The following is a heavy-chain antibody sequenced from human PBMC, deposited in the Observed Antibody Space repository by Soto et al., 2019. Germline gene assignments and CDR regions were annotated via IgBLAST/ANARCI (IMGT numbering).Heavy chain of an antibody. CDR2: IIPIFGTA. CDR1: GGTFSSYA. J-gene: IGHJ6*02. Sequence: SVKVSCKASGGTFSSYAISWVRQAPGQGLEWTGGIIPIFGTANYAQKFQGRVTITADESTSTAYMELSSLRSEDTAVYYCARGGYYGSGSYSGYYYYGMDVWGQGTTVTVSS. CDR3: ARGGYYGSGSYSGYYYYGMDV. V-gene: IGHV1-69*13. D-gene: IGHD3-10*01.